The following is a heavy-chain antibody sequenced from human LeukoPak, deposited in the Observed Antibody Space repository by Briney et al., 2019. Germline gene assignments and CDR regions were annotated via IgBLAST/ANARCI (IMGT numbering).Heavy chain of an antibody. CDR2: IYYSGST. D-gene: IGHD2-21*02. V-gene: IGHV4-39*07. CDR3: ARDPDCGGDCYYYY. Sequence: SETLSLTCTVSGGSISSSSYYWGWIRQPPGKGLEWIGSIYYSGSTYYNPSLKSRVTISVDTSKNQFSLKLSSVTAADTAVYYCARDPDCGGDCYYYYWGQGTLVIVSS. CDR1: GGSISSSSYY. J-gene: IGHJ4*02.